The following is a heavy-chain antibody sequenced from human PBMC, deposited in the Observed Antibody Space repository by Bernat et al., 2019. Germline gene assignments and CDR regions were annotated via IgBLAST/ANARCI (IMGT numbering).Heavy chain of an antibody. D-gene: IGHD6-6*01. CDR2: ISYDGSNE. J-gene: IGHJ4*02. CDR1: GFTFSSYA. CDR3: ARSGGSSDDY. Sequence: VQLLESGGGLVQPGGSLRLSCAASGFTFSSYAMHWVRQAPGKGLEWVAVISYDGSNEYYADSVKGRFTISRDNSKNTLFLQMNSLRAEDTAVYFCARSGGSSDDYWGQGTLVTVSS. V-gene: IGHV3-30-3*01.